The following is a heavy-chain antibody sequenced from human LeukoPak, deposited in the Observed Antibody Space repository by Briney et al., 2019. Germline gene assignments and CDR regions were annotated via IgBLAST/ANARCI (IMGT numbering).Heavy chain of an antibody. J-gene: IGHJ6*03. D-gene: IGHD1-26*01. V-gene: IGHV1-2*02. CDR1: GYTFTGYY. CDR3: AREPHSGSYYYYMDV. CDR2: INPNSGGT. Sequence: GASVKVSCKASGYTFTGYYMHWVRQAPGQGLEWMGWINPNSGGTNYAQKFQGRVTMTRNTSISTAYMELSSLRSEDTAVYYCAREPHSGSYYYYMDVWGKGTTVTISS.